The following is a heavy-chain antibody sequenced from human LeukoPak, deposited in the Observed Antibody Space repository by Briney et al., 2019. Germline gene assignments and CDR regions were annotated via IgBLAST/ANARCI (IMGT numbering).Heavy chain of an antibody. V-gene: IGHV3-74*01. D-gene: IGHD3-16*01. J-gene: IGHJ6*03. Sequence: GGSLRLSCAASGFTFNNYWIHWVRQAPGKGLVWVSRVNPGGSIANFADSVKGRFTISRDNAKNTVYLQTSSLTAEDTAVYYCVRGAYHAYYMDVWGKGTTVTVSS. CDR2: VNPGGSIA. CDR3: VRGAYHAYYMDV. CDR1: GFTFNNYW.